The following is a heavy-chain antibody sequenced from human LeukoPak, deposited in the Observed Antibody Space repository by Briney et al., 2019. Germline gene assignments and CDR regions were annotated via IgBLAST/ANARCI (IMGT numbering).Heavy chain of an antibody. D-gene: IGHD3-16*01. Sequence: PGGSLRLSCAPSGFTFSKSWMVWVRQAPGKGLLCVSRINSDGSTSFYADSVKGRFTISRDNAKNTLFLQMNSLRGEDTALYYCVRVARYDPDGGAFDMWGQGTMVTVSA. J-gene: IGHJ3*02. CDR2: INSDGSTS. CDR3: VRVARYDPDGGAFDM. V-gene: IGHV3-74*01. CDR1: GFTFSKSW.